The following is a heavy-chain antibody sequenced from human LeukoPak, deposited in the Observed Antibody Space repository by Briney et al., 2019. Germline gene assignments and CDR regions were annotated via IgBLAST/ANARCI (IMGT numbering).Heavy chain of an antibody. Sequence: PGGSLRLSCAASGFTFSDYGMHWVRQAPGKGLEWVAAISYDGTNKYYRDSVKGRFTISRGNSKNTLYLQMNSLRPEDTAVYYCTKTEVPGGYYYGMDVWGQGTMVTVSS. CDR3: TKTEVPGGYYYGMDV. D-gene: IGHD2-2*01. V-gene: IGHV3-30*18. CDR1: GFTFSDYG. CDR2: ISYDGTNK. J-gene: IGHJ6*02.